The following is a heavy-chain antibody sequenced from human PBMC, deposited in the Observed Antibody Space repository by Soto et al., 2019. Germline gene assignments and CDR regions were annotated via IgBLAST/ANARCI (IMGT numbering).Heavy chain of an antibody. Sequence: QVQLQESGPGLVKPSETLSLTCTVSGASVSSGYYYWSWIRQPPGKGLECIGYISYSGGNNYNPSLKSRVTISMDTTKIQFSLKLRSVTAADTAVYYCARGSGSYYAYWGQGTLVTVSS. V-gene: IGHV4-61*01. CDR2: ISYSGGN. D-gene: IGHD1-26*01. CDR1: GASVSSGYYY. J-gene: IGHJ4*02. CDR3: ARGSGSYYAY.